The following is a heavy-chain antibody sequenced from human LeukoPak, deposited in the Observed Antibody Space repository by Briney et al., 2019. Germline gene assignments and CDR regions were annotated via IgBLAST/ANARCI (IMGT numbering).Heavy chain of an antibody. CDR1: GLPLSAVR. Sequence: GGSLRLSCAASGLPLSAVRMNSGRQAPGKGLEGVSSISSSSSYIYYADSVKGRFTISRDNAKHSLYLQMSSLRGDGSTECYISRGQPAEKTSIVPLYYYYRDVWGKGTTVTVSS. D-gene: IGHD1-26*01. CDR3: SRGQPAEKTSIVPLYYYYRDV. V-gene: IGHV3-21*01. J-gene: IGHJ6*03. CDR2: ISSSSSYI.